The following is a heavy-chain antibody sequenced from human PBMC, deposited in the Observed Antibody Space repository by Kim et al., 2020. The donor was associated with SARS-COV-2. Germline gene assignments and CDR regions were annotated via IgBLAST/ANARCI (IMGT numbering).Heavy chain of an antibody. J-gene: IGHJ4*02. V-gene: IGHV3-33*01. Sequence: KKNGDDMEGRFTISRDNSKNTLYLKMNSMRVEDTAVYYCARDRGMGSYFDYWGQGALVIVSS. CDR2: K. D-gene: IGHD1-1*01. CDR3: ARDRGMGSYFDY.